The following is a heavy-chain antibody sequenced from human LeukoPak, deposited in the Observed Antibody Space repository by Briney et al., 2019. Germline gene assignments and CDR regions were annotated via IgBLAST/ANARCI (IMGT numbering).Heavy chain of an antibody. CDR1: GFTFSRYW. D-gene: IGHD3-22*01. Sequence: PGGSLRLSCEASGFTFSRYWTHWARQAPGNGLVWVSRTKSDGKTNYADSVKGRFTISRDNAKNTVSLQMDSLRAEDTGVYYCARAPSEVGGYYPEYFRHWGQGTLVTVSS. J-gene: IGHJ1*01. V-gene: IGHV3-74*01. CDR3: ARAPSEVGGYYPEYFRH. CDR2: TKSDGKT.